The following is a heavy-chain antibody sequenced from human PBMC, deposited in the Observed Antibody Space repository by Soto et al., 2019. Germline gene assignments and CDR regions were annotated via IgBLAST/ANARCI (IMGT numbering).Heavy chain of an antibody. Sequence: QVQLVQSGAEVKKPGASVKVSCKASGYTFTSYDINWVRQATGQGLEWMGWMNPNSGNTGYAQKFQGRGIMTRNTSTSTAYMELSSLRSEDTAVYYCARGLGYSGYDLTDLPWGQGTLVTVSS. J-gene: IGHJ5*02. V-gene: IGHV1-8*01. CDR3: ARGLGYSGYDLTDLP. D-gene: IGHD5-12*01. CDR1: GYTFTSYD. CDR2: MNPNSGNT.